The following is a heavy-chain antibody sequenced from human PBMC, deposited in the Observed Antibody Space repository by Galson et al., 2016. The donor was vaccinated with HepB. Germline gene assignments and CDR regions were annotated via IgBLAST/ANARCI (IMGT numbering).Heavy chain of an antibody. D-gene: IGHD1-14*01. Sequence: SLRLSCAASGFIFDDYSMHWVRQAPGKGLEWVAVIWYDGSNKYYADSVKGRFTISRDSSKNTLYLQMNSLRVEDTAVYYCARVWRDTTNFDYWGQGTLVTVSS. CDR2: IWYDGSNK. V-gene: IGHV3-33*08. CDR3: ARVWRDTTNFDY. J-gene: IGHJ4*02. CDR1: GFIFDDYS.